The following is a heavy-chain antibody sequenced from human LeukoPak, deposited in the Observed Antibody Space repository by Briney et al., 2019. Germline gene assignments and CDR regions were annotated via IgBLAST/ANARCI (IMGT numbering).Heavy chain of an antibody. CDR1: GFTFGTYE. D-gene: IGHD6-13*01. CDR3: PTIRGYTSSWPFDY. Sequence: GGSLRLSCAASGFTFGTYEMNWVRQAPGKGLEWVGRIKSKTDGGTTDYAAPVKGRFTISRDDSKNTLYLQRNSLKSEDTAVYYCPTIRGYTSSWPFDYWGQGALVTVSS. J-gene: IGHJ4*02. V-gene: IGHV3-15*01. CDR2: IKSKTDGGTT.